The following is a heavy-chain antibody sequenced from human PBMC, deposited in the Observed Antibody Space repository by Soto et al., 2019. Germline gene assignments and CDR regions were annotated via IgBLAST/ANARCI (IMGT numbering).Heavy chain of an antibody. V-gene: IGHV3-23*01. CDR3: AKEAARPGPCDY. CDR1: GFTFSSYP. D-gene: IGHD6-6*01. J-gene: IGHJ4*02. Sequence: GGSLRLSCAASGFTFSSYPMRWVRQAPGKGLEWVAGISGGSTNAYYADSVKGRITISRDNSKNTLYLQFNSLRAEDTAIYYCAKEAARPGPCDYWGQGTLVTVSS. CDR2: ISGGSTNA.